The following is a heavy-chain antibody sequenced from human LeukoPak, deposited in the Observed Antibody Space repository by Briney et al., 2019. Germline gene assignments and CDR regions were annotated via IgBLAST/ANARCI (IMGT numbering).Heavy chain of an antibody. D-gene: IGHD6-19*01. CDR3: TTKQWLAPPPDS. CDR1: GFTFSKYW. Sequence: GGSLRLSCAASGFTFSKYWMLWVRQAPGKGLESVSRINTGGTVTTYADSVKVRFTVSRDNADNTMFLQMNSVRDEDTAVYYCTTKQWLAPPPDSWGQGTPVTVSS. V-gene: IGHV3-74*01. CDR2: INTGGTVT. J-gene: IGHJ4*02.